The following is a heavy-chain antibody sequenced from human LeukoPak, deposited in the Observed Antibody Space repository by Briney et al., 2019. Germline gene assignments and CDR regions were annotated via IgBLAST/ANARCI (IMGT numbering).Heavy chain of an antibody. D-gene: IGHD5-18*01. V-gene: IGHV3-23*01. J-gene: IGHJ6*03. Sequence: GGSLRLSCAASGFTFSSYAMSWVRQAPGKGLEWVSAISGSGGSTYYADSVKGRFTISRDNSKNTLYLQMSSLRAEDTAVYYCAKDHKGRGYSYGSPGYYYYYYMDVWGKGTTVTVSS. CDR3: AKDHKGRGYSYGSPGYYYYYYMDV. CDR1: GFTFSSYA. CDR2: ISGSGGST.